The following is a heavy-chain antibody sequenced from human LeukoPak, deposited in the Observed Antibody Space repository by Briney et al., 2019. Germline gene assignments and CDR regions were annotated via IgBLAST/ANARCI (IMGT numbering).Heavy chain of an antibody. V-gene: IGHV1-69*13. Sequence: SVKVSCKASGGTFSSYAISWVRQAAGQGLEWMGGIIPIFGTANYAQKFQGRVTITADESTSTAYMELSSLRSEDTAVYYCARFDCSGGSCYIPSYYYGMDVWGQGTTVTVSS. J-gene: IGHJ6*02. CDR3: ARFDCSGGSCYIPSYYYGMDV. CDR1: GGTFSSYA. D-gene: IGHD2-15*01. CDR2: IIPIFGTA.